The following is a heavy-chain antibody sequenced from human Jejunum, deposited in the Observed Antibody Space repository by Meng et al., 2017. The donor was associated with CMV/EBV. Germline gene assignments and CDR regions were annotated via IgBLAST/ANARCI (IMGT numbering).Heavy chain of an antibody. CDR2: ITGSGGST. Sequence: LKIACAASGFTFSSHSMSWVRQAPGKGLEWVSAITGSGGSTYYADSVKGRFTISRDNSRNTLYLQMNSLRAEDTAVYYCAKLSDVWGQGTTVTVSS. V-gene: IGHV3-23*01. J-gene: IGHJ6*02. CDR3: AKLSDV. D-gene: IGHD5/OR15-5a*01. CDR1: GFTFSSHS.